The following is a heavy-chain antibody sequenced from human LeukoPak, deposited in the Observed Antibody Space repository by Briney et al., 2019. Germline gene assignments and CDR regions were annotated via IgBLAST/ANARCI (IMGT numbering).Heavy chain of an antibody. V-gene: IGHV3-53*01. CDR3: TRDPIVGATD. CDR1: GFSVGNNY. CDR2: IDSGDNI. Sequence: GGSLRLSCAASGFSVGNNYMSWVCQAPGQGLEWVSLIDSGDNIYYADSVKGRFTISRDVSKNTLYLQMHSLRGDDTALYYCTRDPIVGATDWGQGTLVTVSS. D-gene: IGHD1-26*01. J-gene: IGHJ4*02.